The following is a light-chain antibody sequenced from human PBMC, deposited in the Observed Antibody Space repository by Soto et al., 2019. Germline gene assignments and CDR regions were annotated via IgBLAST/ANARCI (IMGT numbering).Light chain of an antibody. CDR1: SSDVGSYNL. CDR2: EGS. V-gene: IGLV2-23*03. J-gene: IGLJ2*01. CDR3: CSYAGSSTFVV. Sequence: ALTQPASVSGSPGQSITISCTGTSSDVGSYNLVSWYQQHPGKAPKLMIYEGSKRPSGVSNRFSGSKSGNTASLTISGLQAEDEADYYCCSYAGSSTFVVFGGGTKVTVL.